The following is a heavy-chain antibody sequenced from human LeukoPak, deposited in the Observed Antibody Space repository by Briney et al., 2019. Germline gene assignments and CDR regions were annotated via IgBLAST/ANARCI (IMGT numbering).Heavy chain of an antibody. CDR1: GFTFSSYS. Sequence: GGSLRLSCAASGFTFSSYSMNWVRQAPGKGLEWVSSISSSSSYIYYADSVKGRFTISRDNAKNSLYLQMNSLRAEDTAVYYCASRVVTATFDAFAIWGQGTMVTVSS. J-gene: IGHJ3*02. D-gene: IGHD2-21*02. V-gene: IGHV3-21*01. CDR2: ISSSSSYI. CDR3: ASRVVTATFDAFAI.